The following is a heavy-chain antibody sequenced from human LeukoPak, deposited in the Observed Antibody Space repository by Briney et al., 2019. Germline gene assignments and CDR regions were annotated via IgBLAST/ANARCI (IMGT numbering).Heavy chain of an antibody. J-gene: IGHJ5*02. D-gene: IGHD6-13*01. V-gene: IGHV1-18*01. Sequence: ASVKVSCKASGYTFTSYGISWVRQAPGQGLEWMGWISAYNGNANYGQKLQGRVTMTTDTSTSTAYMELRSLRSDDTAVYYCARVVYSSSWYENWFDPWGQGTLVTVSS. CDR2: ISAYNGNA. CDR3: ARVVYSSSWYENWFDP. CDR1: GYTFTSYG.